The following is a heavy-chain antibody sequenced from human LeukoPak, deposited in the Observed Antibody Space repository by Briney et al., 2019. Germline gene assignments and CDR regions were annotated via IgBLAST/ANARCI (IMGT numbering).Heavy chain of an antibody. Sequence: PGGSLRLSCAASGFTFSSYAMSWVRQAPGKGLEWVSAISGSGGSTYYADSVKGRFTISRDNSKNTLYLQMNSLRAEDTAVYYWAKARPEYSGSYQTGYYWGQGTLVTVSS. CDR2: ISGSGGST. J-gene: IGHJ4*02. CDR1: GFTFSSYA. CDR3: AKARPEYSGSYQTGYY. D-gene: IGHD1-26*01. V-gene: IGHV3-23*01.